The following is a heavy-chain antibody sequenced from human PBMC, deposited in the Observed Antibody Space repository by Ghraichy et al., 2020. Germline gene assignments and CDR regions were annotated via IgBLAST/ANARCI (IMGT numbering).Heavy chain of an antibody. CDR1: GFTFSSYA. V-gene: IGHV3-23*01. CDR2: ISGSGGST. CDR3: AKGRGIVVVTAEDY. Sequence: GGSLRLSCAASGFTFSSYAMSWVRQAPGKGLEWVSAISGSGGSTYYADSVKGRFTISRDNSKNTLYLQMNSLRAEDTAVYYCAKGRGIVVVTAEDYWGQGTLVTVSS. J-gene: IGHJ4*02. D-gene: IGHD2-21*02.